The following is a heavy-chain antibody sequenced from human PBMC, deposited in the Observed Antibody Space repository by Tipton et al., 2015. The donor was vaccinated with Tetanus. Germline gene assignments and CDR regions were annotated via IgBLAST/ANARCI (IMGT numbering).Heavy chain of an antibody. D-gene: IGHD3-22*01. CDR3: ARLAWNTRGYLGYYFDF. Sequence: QLVQSGAEVKKPGESLKISCKGSGYSFGIYWLAWVRQMPGKGLEWMGIIYPGDFDTRYSPSFQGQVTMSADQSSNTAYLQWSTLKASDSAIYYCARLAWNTRGYLGYYFDFWGQGTLVLVSS. CDR1: GYSFGIYW. CDR2: IYPGDFDT. J-gene: IGHJ4*02. V-gene: IGHV5-51*01.